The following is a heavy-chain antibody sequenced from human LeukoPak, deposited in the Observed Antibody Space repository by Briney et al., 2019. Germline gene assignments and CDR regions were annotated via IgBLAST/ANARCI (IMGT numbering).Heavy chain of an antibody. J-gene: IGHJ6*01. CDR1: GYTFTGYY. V-gene: IGHV1-2*02. CDR3: ARNSDNWNYPYYYYGMDV. Sequence: ASVKVSCKASGYTFTGYYMHWVRQPPGQGLEWMGWINPNSGGTNYAQKFQGRVTMTRDTSISTAYMELSRLRSDDTAVYYCARNSDNWNYPYYYYGMDVWGQGTTVTVSS. CDR2: INPNSGGT. D-gene: IGHD1-7*01.